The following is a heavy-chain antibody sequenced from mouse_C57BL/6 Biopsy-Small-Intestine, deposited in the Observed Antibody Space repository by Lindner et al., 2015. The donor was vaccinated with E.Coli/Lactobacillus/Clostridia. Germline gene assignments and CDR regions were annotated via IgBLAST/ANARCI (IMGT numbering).Heavy chain of an antibody. V-gene: IGHV1-63*01. J-gene: IGHJ3*01. D-gene: IGHD2-5*01. CDR2: IYPGGGYT. Sequence: VQLQESGAELVRPGTSVKMSCKASGYTFTNYWIGWAKQRPGHGLEWIGDIYPGGGYTNYNEKFKGKATLTADKSSSTAYMQFSSLTSEDSAIYYCAIYSNYSEWFAYWGQGTLVTVSA. CDR3: AIYSNYSEWFAY. CDR1: GYTFTNYW.